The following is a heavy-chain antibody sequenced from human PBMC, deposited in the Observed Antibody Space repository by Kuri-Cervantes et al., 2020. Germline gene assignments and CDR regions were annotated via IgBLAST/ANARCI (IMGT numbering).Heavy chain of an antibody. J-gene: IGHJ6*02. CDR1: GFTFDDYA. CDR2: ISWDGGST. CDR3: AKGGSYDILTGYRHYYTFNTMDV. Sequence: GESLKISCAASGFTFDDYAMHWVRQAPGKGLEWVSLISWDGGSTYYADSVKGRFTISRDNSKNSLYLQMNSLRAEDTAVYYCAKGGSYDILTGYRHYYTFNTMDVWGQGTTVTVSS. D-gene: IGHD3-9*01. V-gene: IGHV3-43D*04.